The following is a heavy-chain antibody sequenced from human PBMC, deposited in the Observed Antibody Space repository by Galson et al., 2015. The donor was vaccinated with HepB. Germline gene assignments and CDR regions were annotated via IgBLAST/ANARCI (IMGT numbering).Heavy chain of an antibody. CDR1: GFTFSSYW. J-gene: IGHJ6*02. CDR2: IKQDGSEK. V-gene: IGHV3-7*03. Sequence: SLRLSCAASGFTFSSYWMSWVRQAPGKGLEWVANIKQDGSEKYYVDSVKGRFTISRDNAKNSLYLQMNSLRAEDTAVYYCARDLIESSSWFSKGYYYGMDVWGQGTTVTVSS. CDR3: ARDLIESSSWFSKGYYYGMDV. D-gene: IGHD6-13*01.